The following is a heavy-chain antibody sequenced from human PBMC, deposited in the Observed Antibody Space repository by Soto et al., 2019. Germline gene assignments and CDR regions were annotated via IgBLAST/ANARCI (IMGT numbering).Heavy chain of an antibody. D-gene: IGHD2-15*01. CDR1: GFTFRNYW. CDR3: ARGDCVGGPCYSLAGSFYYYMDV. V-gene: IGHV3-74*01. Sequence: EVQLVESGGGLVQPGGSLRLSCAASGFTFRNYWMYWVRQAPGKGLVWVSRINSDGSVSSYADSVKGRLTISRDNVKNTLYLQMNSLRAEDTAVYYCARGDCVGGPCYSLAGSFYYYMDVWGKGTTVTVFS. J-gene: IGHJ6*03. CDR2: INSDGSVS.